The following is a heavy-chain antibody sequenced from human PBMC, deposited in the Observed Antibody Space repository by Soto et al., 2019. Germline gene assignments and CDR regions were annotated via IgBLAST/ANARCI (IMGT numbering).Heavy chain of an antibody. D-gene: IGHD3-3*01. CDR2: ISYDGSNK. V-gene: IGHV3-30*18. CDR3: AKGKYYDFWSGPFDY. CDR1: VFTFSSYG. J-gene: IGHJ4*02. Sequence: PWWSLRLSCSASVFTFSSYGMHWFRQAPGKGLEWVAVISYDGSNKYYADSVKGRFTISRDNSKNTLYLQMNSLRAEDTAVYYCAKGKYYDFWSGPFDYWGQGTLVTVSS.